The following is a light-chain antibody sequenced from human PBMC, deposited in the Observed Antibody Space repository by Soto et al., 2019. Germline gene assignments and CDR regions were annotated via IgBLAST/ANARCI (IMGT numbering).Light chain of an antibody. CDR1: QSVSSN. V-gene: IGKV3-11*01. Sequence: EIVLTQSPATLSLSPGERATLSCRASQSVSSNLAWYQQKPGQAPRPLIYGASTRATGIPARFSGSGSGTDFTLTISSLQSEDFAVYYCQQRNNWWTFGQGTKVDIK. CDR3: QQRNNWWT. J-gene: IGKJ1*01. CDR2: GAS.